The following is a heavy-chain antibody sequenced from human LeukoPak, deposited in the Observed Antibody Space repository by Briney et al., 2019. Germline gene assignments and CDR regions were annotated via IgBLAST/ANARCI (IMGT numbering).Heavy chain of an antibody. J-gene: IGHJ4*02. Sequence: GASVKVSCKVSGYTLTELSMHWVRQAPGKGLEWMGGFDPEDGETIYAQKFQGRVTITADESTSTAYMELGSLRSEDTAVYYCASNRGLYCSSTSYYSPYYFDYWGQGTLVTVSS. CDR1: GYTLTELS. CDR2: FDPEDGET. CDR3: ASNRGLYCSSTSYYSPYYFDY. D-gene: IGHD2-2*02. V-gene: IGHV1-24*01.